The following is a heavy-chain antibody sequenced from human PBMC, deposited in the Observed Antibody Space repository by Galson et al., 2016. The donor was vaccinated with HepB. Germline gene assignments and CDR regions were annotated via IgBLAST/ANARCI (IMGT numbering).Heavy chain of an antibody. V-gene: IGHV3-33*01. D-gene: IGHD1-1*01. J-gene: IGHJ4*02. Sequence: SLRLSCAASGFTFSRSGMHWVRQAPGKGLEWVAIIWFDGSKKYYADSVKGRFAISRDNSKNTLSLQMNSLRAEDTAVYYCARDLRTPSGFAYWGQGTLVTVSS. CDR1: GFTFSRSG. CDR3: ARDLRTPSGFAY. CDR2: IWFDGSKK.